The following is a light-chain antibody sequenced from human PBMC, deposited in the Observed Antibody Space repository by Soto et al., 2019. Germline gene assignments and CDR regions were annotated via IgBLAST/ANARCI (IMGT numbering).Light chain of an antibody. V-gene: IGLV2-23*01. CDR3: CSYAGSSTLL. J-gene: IGLJ3*02. CDR1: SSDIGSYNL. Sequence: QSALTQPASVSGSPGQSITVSCTGTSSDIGSYNLVSWYQHHPGKAPKLMMYAGSKRPSGVSSRFSGSKSGNTASLTISGLQAEDEADYYCCSYAGSSTLLFGGGTKLTVL. CDR2: AGS.